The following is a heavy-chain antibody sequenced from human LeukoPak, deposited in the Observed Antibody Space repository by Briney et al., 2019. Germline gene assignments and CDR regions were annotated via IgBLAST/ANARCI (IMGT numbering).Heavy chain of an antibody. D-gene: IGHD6-19*01. CDR2: INRSGST. J-gene: IGHJ4*02. V-gene: IGHV4-34*01. Sequence: SETLSLTCAVYGGSFSGYYWSWIRQPPGKGLEWIGEINRSGSTNYNPALKRRRTISVATSTNQSSLKLSSVTAAATAVYSCARDVRSRWLVPRGFDYWGQGTLVTVSS. CDR1: GGSFSGYY. CDR3: ARDVRSRWLVPRGFDY.